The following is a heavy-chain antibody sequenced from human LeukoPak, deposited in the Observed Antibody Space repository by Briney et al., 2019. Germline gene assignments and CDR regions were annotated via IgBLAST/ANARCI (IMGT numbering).Heavy chain of an antibody. V-gene: IGHV3-33*06. D-gene: IGHD3-10*01. Sequence: GGSLRLSCAASGFTFSSYGMHWVRQAPGKGLEWVAVIWYDGSNKYYADSVKGRFTISRDNSKNTLYLQMNSLRAEDTAVYYCAKDSFTVVRGVGSDDGFAVWGQGTMVIVSS. CDR3: AKDSFTVVRGVGSDDGFAV. J-gene: IGHJ3*01. CDR1: GFTFSSYG. CDR2: IWYDGSNK.